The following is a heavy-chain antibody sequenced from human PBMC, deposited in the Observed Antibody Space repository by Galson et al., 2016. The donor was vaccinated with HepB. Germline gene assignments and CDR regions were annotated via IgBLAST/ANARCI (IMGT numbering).Heavy chain of an antibody. CDR3: AKLDCGRDCPRDD. CDR2: ISTNGISQ. Sequence: SLRLSCAASGFTFSKYALHWVRQAPGKGLEWVAVISTNGISQNYEDSVKGRFTVYRDNSKNTVDLQMNSLRVEDTAVYYCAKLDCGRDCPRDDWGQGTQVTVS. CDR1: GFTFSKYA. V-gene: IGHV3-30*18. J-gene: IGHJ4*02. D-gene: IGHD2-21*02.